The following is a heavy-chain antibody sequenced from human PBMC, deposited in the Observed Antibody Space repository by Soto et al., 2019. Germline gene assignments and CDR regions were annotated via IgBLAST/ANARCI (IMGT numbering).Heavy chain of an antibody. CDR3: ARDQGIASSGPFDY. CDR2: IYHSGNT. D-gene: IGHD6-13*01. Sequence: SETLSLTCTVSGDSISNYYWSWIRQAPGKGLEWIGFIYHSGNTNYNPSLKSRETMSIDTSKSQFSLKLNSVTAADTAVYYCARDQGIASSGPFDYWGPGTLVTVS. CDR1: GDSISNYY. V-gene: IGHV4-59*01. J-gene: IGHJ4*02.